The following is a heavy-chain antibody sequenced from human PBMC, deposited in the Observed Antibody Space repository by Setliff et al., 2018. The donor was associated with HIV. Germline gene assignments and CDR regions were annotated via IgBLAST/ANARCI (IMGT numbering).Heavy chain of an antibody. CDR2: IIPILGIA. D-gene: IGHD3-22*01. CDR1: GGTFSSYA. V-gene: IGHV1-69*10. Sequence: SVKVSCKASGGTFSSYAINWVRQAPGQGLEWMGGIIPILGIANYAQKFQGRVTITADKSTSTAYMELSNLRSEDTAVYYCARDREYYYDNSGSPSFDYWGQGTLVTVSS. CDR3: ARDREYYYDNSGSPSFDY. J-gene: IGHJ4*02.